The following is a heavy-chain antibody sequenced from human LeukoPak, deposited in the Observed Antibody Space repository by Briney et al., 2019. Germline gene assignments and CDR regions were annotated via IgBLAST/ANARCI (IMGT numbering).Heavy chain of an antibody. Sequence: SETLSLTCTVSGGSISSYYWSRIRQPPGKGLEWIGYIYYSGSTNYKPSLKSRVTISVDTSKNQFSLKLTSVTAADTAVYYCARHLDIAASGTFDYWGQGTLVTVSS. CDR1: GGSISSYY. V-gene: IGHV4-59*08. CDR2: IYYSGST. CDR3: ARHLDIAASGTFDY. D-gene: IGHD6-13*01. J-gene: IGHJ4*02.